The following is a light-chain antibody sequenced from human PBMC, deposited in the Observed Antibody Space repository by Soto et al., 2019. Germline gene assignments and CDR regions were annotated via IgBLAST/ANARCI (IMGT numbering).Light chain of an antibody. CDR3: CSYTSSTSLI. Sequence: QSALTRPASVSGSPGQSITISCTGTSSDIGGYKYVSWYQQHPGKVPKLLIFDVNNRPSGVSDRFSGSKSGNTASLTITGLQAEDEAEYYCCSYTSSTSLIFGGGTKLTVL. J-gene: IGLJ2*01. V-gene: IGLV2-14*03. CDR2: DVN. CDR1: SSDIGGYKY.